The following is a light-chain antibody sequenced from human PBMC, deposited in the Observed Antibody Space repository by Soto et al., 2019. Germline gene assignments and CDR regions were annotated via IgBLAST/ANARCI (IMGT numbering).Light chain of an antibody. CDR2: WAS. J-gene: IGKJ2*01. CDR3: QQYYTTPQT. V-gene: IGKV4-1*01. Sequence: DIVMTQSPDSLAVSLGERATIDCKSSQSLLYGGNDRNYLAWYQHKPGQSPKLIMYWASTREAGVPDRFSGSGSGTHFTLTISGLQAEDVAVYYCQQYYTTPQTFGQGTKLEIK. CDR1: QSLLYGGNDRNY.